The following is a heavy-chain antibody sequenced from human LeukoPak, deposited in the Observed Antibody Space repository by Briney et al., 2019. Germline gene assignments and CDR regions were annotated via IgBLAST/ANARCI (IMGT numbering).Heavy chain of an antibody. Sequence: GGSPRLSCAASGITFSNYEMNWVRQAPGKGLELVSYINPGGSNRFYAGSVRGRFTISRDDAKKSVYLQMNSLRAEATAVYYCASSLSSGWGPVDDYWGQGIMVTVSS. CDR2: INPGGSNR. CDR1: GITFSNYE. CDR3: ASSLSSGWGPVDDY. J-gene: IGHJ4*02. V-gene: IGHV3-48*03. D-gene: IGHD6-19*01.